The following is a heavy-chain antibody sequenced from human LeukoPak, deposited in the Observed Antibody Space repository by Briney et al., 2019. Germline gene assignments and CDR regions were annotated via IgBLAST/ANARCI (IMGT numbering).Heavy chain of an antibody. CDR3: ATSPRGYSSSWYDH. D-gene: IGHD6-13*01. CDR2: IYTSGST. CDR1: GGSISSYY. Sequence: PSETLSLTCTVSGGSISSYYWSWIRQPAGKGLEWIGRIYTSGSTNYNPSLKSRVTMSVDTSKNQFSLKLSSVTAADTAVYYCATSPRGYSSSWYDHWGQGTLVTVSS. J-gene: IGHJ5*02. V-gene: IGHV4-4*07.